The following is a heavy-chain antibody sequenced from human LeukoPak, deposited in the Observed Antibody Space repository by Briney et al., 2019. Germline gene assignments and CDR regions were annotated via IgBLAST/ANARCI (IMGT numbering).Heavy chain of an antibody. Sequence: GASVKVSCKASGYTFTSYGISWVRQAPGQGLEWMGWTSAYNGNTNYAQKLQGRVTMTTDTSTGTAYMELRSLRSDDTAVYYCARVYYDFWSGYSHEYGMDVWGQGTTVTVSS. D-gene: IGHD3-3*01. J-gene: IGHJ6*02. CDR1: GYTFTSYG. V-gene: IGHV1-18*01. CDR3: ARVYYDFWSGYSHEYGMDV. CDR2: TSAYNGNT.